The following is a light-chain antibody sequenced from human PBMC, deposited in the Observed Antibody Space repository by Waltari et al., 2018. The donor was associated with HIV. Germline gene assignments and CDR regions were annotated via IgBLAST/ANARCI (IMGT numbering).Light chain of an antibody. CDR3: SSYTTSSSLL. CDR1: SSDVGGYSY. Sequence: QSALTQPASVSGSPGQSITIPCTGTSSDVGGYSYGSRYQPHPGKAHKLMIYEVSNRPSGVSNRFSGSKSGNTASLTFSGLQAEDEADYYCSSYTTSSSLLFGGGTKLTVL. CDR2: EVS. V-gene: IGLV2-14*01. J-gene: IGLJ2*01.